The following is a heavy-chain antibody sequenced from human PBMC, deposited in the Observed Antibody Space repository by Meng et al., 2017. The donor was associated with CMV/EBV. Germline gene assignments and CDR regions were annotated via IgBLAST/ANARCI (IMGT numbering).Heavy chain of an antibody. Sequence: SETLSLTCTVSGGSISSYYWSWIRQPPGKGLEWIGYIYYSGSTNYNPSLKSRVIISVDTSKNQFSLKLTSVTAADTAVYYCASGPNWNYFDYWGQGTMVTVSS. CDR2: IYYSGST. V-gene: IGHV4-59*01. J-gene: IGHJ4*02. D-gene: IGHD1-1*01. CDR1: GGSISSYY. CDR3: ASGPNWNYFDY.